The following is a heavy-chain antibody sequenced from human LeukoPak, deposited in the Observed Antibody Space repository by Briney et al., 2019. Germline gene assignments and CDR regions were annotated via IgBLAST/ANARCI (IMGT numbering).Heavy chain of an antibody. Sequence: PSETLSLTCAVSGGPIIASYWSWIRQPPGKGLEWIGYTHYSGTGNYNASLKSRVTISIDTSKNQFSLMLTSVTAADTAVYYCARVRFYDTTGYSTSYYLDYWGQGALVTVSS. CDR1: GGPIIASY. V-gene: IGHV4-59*01. CDR2: THYSGTG. D-gene: IGHD3-22*01. J-gene: IGHJ4*02. CDR3: ARVRFYDTTGYSTSYYLDY.